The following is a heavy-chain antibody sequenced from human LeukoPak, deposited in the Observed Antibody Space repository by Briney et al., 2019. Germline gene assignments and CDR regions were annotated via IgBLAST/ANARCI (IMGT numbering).Heavy chain of an antibody. D-gene: IGHD3-10*01. CDR3: AKGGKLLWFGASLYDY. V-gene: IGHV4-59*13. J-gene: IGHJ4*02. CDR2: IYYSGST. Sequence: SETLSLTCTVSGGSISSYYWNWIRQPPGKGLEWIGYIYYSGSTNYNPSLKSRVTISVDTSRKQFSLKLSSVTAADKAVYYCAKGGKLLWFGASLYDYWAQGTLVTVSS. CDR1: GGSISSYY.